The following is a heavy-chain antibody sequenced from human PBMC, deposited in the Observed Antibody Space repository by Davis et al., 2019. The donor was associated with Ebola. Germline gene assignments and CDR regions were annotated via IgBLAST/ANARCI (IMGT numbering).Heavy chain of an antibody. CDR3: ARGQPRDHDSFDI. CDR1: GYSLAEYY. CDR2: IYPIVGTT. Sequence: ASVKVSCKASGYSLAEYYMHWVRQAPGQGLEGMGLIYPIVGTTRYTQKFRGRLTVTSDTSSSTVYMELSGLRSDDAAMYFCARGQPRDHDSFDIWGQGTMVTVSS. V-gene: IGHV1-46*01. D-gene: IGHD5-24*01. J-gene: IGHJ3*02.